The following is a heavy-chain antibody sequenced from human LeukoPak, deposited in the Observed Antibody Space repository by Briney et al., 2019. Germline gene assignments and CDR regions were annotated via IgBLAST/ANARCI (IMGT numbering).Heavy chain of an antibody. CDR3: AKSRYYDSSGFDY. D-gene: IGHD3-22*01. V-gene: IGHV3-9*01. Sequence: GRSLRLSCAASGFTFDDYAMHWVRQAPGKGLEWVSGISWNSGSIGYADSVKGRFTISRDNAKNSLYLQMNSLRAEDTALYYCAKSRYYDSSGFDYWGQGTLVTVSS. J-gene: IGHJ4*02. CDR2: ISWNSGSI. CDR1: GFTFDDYA.